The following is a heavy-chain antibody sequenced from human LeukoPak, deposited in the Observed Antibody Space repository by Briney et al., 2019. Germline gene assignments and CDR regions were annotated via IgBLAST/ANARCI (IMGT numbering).Heavy chain of an antibody. D-gene: IGHD3-22*01. V-gene: IGHV3-23*01. Sequence: GGSLRLSCVASGFTFSNAWMSWVRQAPGTGLEWVSAISGSGGSTYYADSVKGRFTISRDNSKNTLYLQMNSLRAEDTAVYYCARDYDSSGYYLSGIDYWGQGTLVTVSS. CDR1: GFTFSNAW. J-gene: IGHJ4*02. CDR2: ISGSGGST. CDR3: ARDYDSSGYYLSGIDY.